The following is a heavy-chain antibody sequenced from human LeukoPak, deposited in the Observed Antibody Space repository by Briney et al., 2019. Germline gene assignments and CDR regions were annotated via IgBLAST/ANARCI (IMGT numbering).Heavy chain of an antibody. CDR2: ISAYNGNT. CDR1: GYTFTSYG. V-gene: IGHV1-18*01. Sequence: GASVKVSCKASGYTFTSYGISWVRQAPGQGLEWKGWISAYNGNTNYAQKLQGRVTMTTDTSTSTAYMELRSLRSDDTAVYYCARVSGSYASPTPFDYWGQGTLATVSS. D-gene: IGHD1-26*01. CDR3: ARVSGSYASPTPFDY. J-gene: IGHJ4*02.